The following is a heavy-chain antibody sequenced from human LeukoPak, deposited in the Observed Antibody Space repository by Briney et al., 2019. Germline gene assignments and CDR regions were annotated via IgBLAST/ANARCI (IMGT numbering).Heavy chain of an antibody. CDR2: INSDWSSP. CDR3: ARDGVEFYNWFDP. V-gene: IGHV3-74*01. J-gene: IGHJ5*02. CDR1: GFSFSNLR. D-gene: IGHD2-21*01. Sequence: GGSLRLSCAACGFSFSNLRMHWVPQAPGKGRVWVSRINSDWSSPTYADSVKGRFTISRDKARNTLDLQMNSLRAEDTAVYYCARDGVEFYNWFDPWGQGTLVTVSS.